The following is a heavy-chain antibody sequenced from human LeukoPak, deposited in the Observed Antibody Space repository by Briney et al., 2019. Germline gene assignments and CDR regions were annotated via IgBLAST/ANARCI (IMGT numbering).Heavy chain of an antibody. D-gene: IGHD1-1*01. V-gene: IGHV1-2*02. J-gene: IGHJ4*02. CDR3: APTPEAYTSNWNV. CDR1: GYTFTTYG. Sequence: ASVKVSCTASGYTFTTYGISWVRQAPGQGLEWMGWINPDSGFTNYAQKFQGRVTMTRDTSISTAYMEVRRLRPDDTAVYYCAPTPEAYTSNWNVWGQGTLVTVSS. CDR2: INPDSGFT.